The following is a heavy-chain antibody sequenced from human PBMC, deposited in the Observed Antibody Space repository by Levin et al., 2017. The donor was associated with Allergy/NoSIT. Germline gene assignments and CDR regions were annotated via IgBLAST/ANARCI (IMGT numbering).Heavy chain of an antibody. J-gene: IGHJ6*03. Sequence: GESLKISCQGSGYSFTSYWIGWVRQMPGKGLEWMGIIYPGDSDTRYSPSFQGQVTISADKPISTAYLQWSSLKAPDTAIYYCARRGTRDYYYYMDVWGKGTTVTVSS. V-gene: IGHV5-51*01. CDR2: IYPGDSDT. CDR3: ARRGTRDYYYYMDV. CDR1: GYSFTSYW. D-gene: IGHD1-1*01.